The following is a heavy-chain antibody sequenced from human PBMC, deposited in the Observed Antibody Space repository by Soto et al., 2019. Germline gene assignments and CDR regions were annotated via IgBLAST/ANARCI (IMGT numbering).Heavy chain of an antibody. J-gene: IGHJ6*02. CDR3: ARDHMATGYCYGLDV. V-gene: IGHV3-53*01. Sequence: GGSLRLSCAASGFTVSSNYMSWVRQAPGKGLEWVSVIYSGGSTYYADSVKGRFTISRDNSKNTLYLQMNSLRAEDTAVYYCARDHMATGYCYGLDVWGQGTTVTVSS. CDR1: GFTVSSNY. CDR2: IYSGGST. D-gene: IGHD5-12*01.